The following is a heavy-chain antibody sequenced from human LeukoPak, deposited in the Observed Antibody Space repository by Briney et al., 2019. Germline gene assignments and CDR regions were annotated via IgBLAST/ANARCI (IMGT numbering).Heavy chain of an antibody. CDR2: ISGSGGST. J-gene: IGHJ6*03. Sequence: GGSLRLSCVASGFSFSSYEMNWVRQAPGKGLEWVSSISGSGGSTHYADSVKGRFTISRDNSKNTLYLQMNSLRAEDTAVYYCAKDYAGGWPKRGMDVWGKGTTVTVSS. V-gene: IGHV3-23*01. CDR3: AKDYAGGWPKRGMDV. CDR1: GFSFSSYE. D-gene: IGHD3-16*01.